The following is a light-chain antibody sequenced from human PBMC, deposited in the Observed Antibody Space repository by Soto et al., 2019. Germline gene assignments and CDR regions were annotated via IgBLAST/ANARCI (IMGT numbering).Light chain of an antibody. J-gene: IGKJ1*01. V-gene: IGKV1-6*01. CDR1: QGIRND. CDR2: GAS. Sequence: AIQMTQSPSSLSASVGDRGTITCRASQGIRNDLGWYQQKPGKAPNLLIYGASTLQSGVPSRFSGSGSGTDFTLTISSLQPEDFATYYCLQDYNYPRTFGQGTKVEIQ. CDR3: LQDYNYPRT.